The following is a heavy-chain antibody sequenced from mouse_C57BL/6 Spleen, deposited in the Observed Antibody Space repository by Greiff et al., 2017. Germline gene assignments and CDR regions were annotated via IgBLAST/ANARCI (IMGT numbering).Heavy chain of an antibody. CDR1: GYTFTGYW. D-gene: IGHD1-1*01. Sequence: QVQLQQSGAELMKPGASVKLSCKATGYTFTGYWIEWVKQRPGHGLEWIGEILPGSGSTNYNEKFKGKATFTADPSSNTAYMQLSSLTTEDSAIYYCARVVAHWYFDVWGTGTTVTVSS. CDR2: ILPGSGST. V-gene: IGHV1-9*01. CDR3: ARVVAHWYFDV. J-gene: IGHJ1*03.